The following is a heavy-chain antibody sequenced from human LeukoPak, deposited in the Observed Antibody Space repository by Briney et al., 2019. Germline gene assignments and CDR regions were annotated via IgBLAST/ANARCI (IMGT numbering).Heavy chain of an antibody. CDR2: IYYSGST. D-gene: IGHD6-13*01. CDR1: GGSISSYY. CDR3: ARALYSSIGVYYYYMDV. V-gene: IGHV4-59*01. J-gene: IGHJ6*03. Sequence: SETLCLTCTVSGGSISSYYWSWIRQPPGKGLEWIGYIYYSGSTNYNPSLKSRVTISVHTSKNQFSLKLNSVTAADTAVYYCARALYSSIGVYYYYMDVWGKGTTVTVSS.